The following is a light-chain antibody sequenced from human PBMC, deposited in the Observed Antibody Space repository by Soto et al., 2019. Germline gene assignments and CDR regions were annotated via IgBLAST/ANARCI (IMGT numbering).Light chain of an antibody. CDR2: YAS. CDR3: HQRTNRPLTT. J-gene: IGKJ5*01. V-gene: IGKV3-11*01. Sequence: IVVTQSPATLSLSPGERSTLPCRASQGIXSHLPWDQQKPGQARRLLIXYASSRGTGILDRFSGSGSGTDFTLTLSRLKAEDVAVSYCHQRTNRPLTTVGHGTRLDIK. CDR1: QGIXSH.